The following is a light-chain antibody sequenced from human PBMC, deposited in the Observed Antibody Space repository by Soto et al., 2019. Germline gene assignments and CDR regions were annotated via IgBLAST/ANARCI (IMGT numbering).Light chain of an antibody. CDR2: GAS. Sequence: EIFLTHSPGTLSLSPGGRAILSCRARQRVRSTLAWYQQKPGQAPRLLIYGASTTATGVPARFSGSGSGTEFTLTISSLQSEDFAVYYCQQYNNWPPTFGQGTKVDIK. CDR3: QQYNNWPPT. V-gene: IGKV3-15*01. CDR1: QRVRST. J-gene: IGKJ1*01.